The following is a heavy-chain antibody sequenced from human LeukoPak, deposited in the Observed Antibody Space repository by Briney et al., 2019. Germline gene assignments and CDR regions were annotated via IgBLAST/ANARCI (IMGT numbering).Heavy chain of an antibody. CDR3: AKIQGWFNDAFHI. CDR2: INSDGSST. CDR1: GFTFSSYW. V-gene: IGHV3-74*01. Sequence: GGSLRLSCAASGFTFSSYWMHWVRQAPGKGLVWVSRINSDGSSTSYADSVKGRFTISRDISKSTLYLQMNSLRADDTAVYYCAKIQGWFNDAFHIGGQGTMVTVSS. D-gene: IGHD6-19*01. J-gene: IGHJ3*02.